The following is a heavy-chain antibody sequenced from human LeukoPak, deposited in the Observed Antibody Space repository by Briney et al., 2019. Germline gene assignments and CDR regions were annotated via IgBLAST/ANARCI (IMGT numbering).Heavy chain of an antibody. CDR1: GDSITSSSCN. CDR2: ISQSGNS. V-gene: IGHV4-30-2*01. Sequence: SQTLSLTCTVSGDSITSSSCNWSWIRQPPGKGLEWIGYISQSGNSYFTPSLNSRATISVDKSKNSFSLNLNFVTAADTAVYYCARDQVDYTIPDHFDSWGKGILVIVSS. J-gene: IGHJ4*02. CDR3: ARDQVDYTIPDHFDS. D-gene: IGHD2-2*02.